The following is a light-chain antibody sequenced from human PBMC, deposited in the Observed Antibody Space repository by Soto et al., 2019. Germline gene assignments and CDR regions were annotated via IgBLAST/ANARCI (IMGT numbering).Light chain of an antibody. V-gene: IGKV3-20*01. Sequence: EIVLTQSPGTLSLSPGERATLSCRASQSVSSSYLAWYQLKPGQAPRLLIYGASSRATGIPDRFSGSGSGKDFTLTISRLEPEDFAVYYCQQYGNSRAFGQGTKVDIK. CDR1: QSVSSSY. CDR3: QQYGNSRA. CDR2: GAS. J-gene: IGKJ1*01.